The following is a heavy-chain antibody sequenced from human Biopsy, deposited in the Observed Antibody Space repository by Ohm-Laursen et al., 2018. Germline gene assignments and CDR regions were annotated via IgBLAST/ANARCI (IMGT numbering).Heavy chain of an antibody. D-gene: IGHD3-3*01. CDR3: ARERQFRFLEGAFDY. CDR2: ISSGGRA. J-gene: IGHJ4*02. Sequence: GTLSLTCTVSGGSISDDYWNWIRQPPGKGLQVIGYISSGGRAKYNPSLKSRLTISLDTSKNQLSLRLSSVTAADSAIYYYARERQFRFLEGAFDYWGQGILVTVSS. CDR1: GGSISDDY. V-gene: IGHV4-59*01.